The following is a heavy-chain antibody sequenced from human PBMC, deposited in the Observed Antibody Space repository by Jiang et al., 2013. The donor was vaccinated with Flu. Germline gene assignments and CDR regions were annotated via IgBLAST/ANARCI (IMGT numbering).Heavy chain of an antibody. CDR3: ARSGETDQYYYDSSGFGKDWFDP. V-gene: IGHV1-69*01. Sequence: SCKASGGTFSSYAISWVRQAPGQGLEWMGGIIPIFGTANYAQKFQGRVTITADESTSTAYMELSSLRSEDTAVYYCARSGETDQYYYDSSGFGKDWFDPWGQGTLVTVSS. D-gene: IGHD3-22*01. CDR2: IIPIFGTA. J-gene: IGHJ5*02. CDR1: GGTFSSYA.